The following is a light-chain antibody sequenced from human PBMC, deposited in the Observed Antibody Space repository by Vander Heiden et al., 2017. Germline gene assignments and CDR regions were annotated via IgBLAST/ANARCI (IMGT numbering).Light chain of an antibody. CDR2: ELT. CDR3: SSFTSSSTVL. CDR1: SSDVGGYFY. Sequence: QSALTQPASVSGSPGQSITISCTGTSSDVGGYFYISWYQRPPSTVPKLQIYELTNRPLGFSNRFSGSKSGNTSALTISGLQAEDEADYSCSSFTSSSTVLCGGGTKLTVL. J-gene: IGLJ2*01. V-gene: IGLV2-14*01.